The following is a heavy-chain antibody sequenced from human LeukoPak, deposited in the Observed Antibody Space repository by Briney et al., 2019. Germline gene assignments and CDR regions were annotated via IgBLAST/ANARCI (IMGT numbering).Heavy chain of an antibody. Sequence: QPGGSLRLSCAASGFTVSNNYMNWVRQAPGKGLEWVSLIYSGGSTYYADSVKGRFTISRDNSRNTLYLQMSSLRPEDTAVYYCTKWSGFGDDWGQGTLVTVSS. CDR1: GFTVSNNY. V-gene: IGHV3-66*01. CDR2: IYSGGST. D-gene: IGHD3-10*01. J-gene: IGHJ4*02. CDR3: TKWSGFGDD.